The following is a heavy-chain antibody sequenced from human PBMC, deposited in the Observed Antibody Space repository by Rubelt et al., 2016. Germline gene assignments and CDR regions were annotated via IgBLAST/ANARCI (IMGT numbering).Heavy chain of an antibody. CDR2: IRTYNGNT. D-gene: IGHD2-2*01. V-gene: IGHV1-18*01. CDR1: GYTFTTYG. Sequence: QVQLVQSGAEVKKPGASVKVSCKASGYTFTTYGIRWVRQAPGQGLEWMGWIRTYNGNTNYAQKLQGRVTMTTDTSTSTAYMELRSLRSDDTAMYFCARGYCSSANCLSNWFDPWGQGTLVTVSS. J-gene: IGHJ5*02. CDR3: ARGYCSSANCLSNWFDP.